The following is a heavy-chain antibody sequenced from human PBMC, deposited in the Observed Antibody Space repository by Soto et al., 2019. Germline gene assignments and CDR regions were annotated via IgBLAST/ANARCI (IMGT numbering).Heavy chain of an antibody. V-gene: IGHV4-61*01. J-gene: IGHJ4*02. Sequence: PSETLSLTCTVSGGSVSSGSYYWSWIRQPPGKGLEWIGYIYYSGSTNYNPSLKSRVTISVDTSKNQFSLKLSSVTAADTAVYYCARGDPYKTGHWGQGTLVTVSS. CDR3: ARGDPYKTGH. CDR2: IYYSGST. D-gene: IGHD3-9*01. CDR1: GGSVSSGSYY.